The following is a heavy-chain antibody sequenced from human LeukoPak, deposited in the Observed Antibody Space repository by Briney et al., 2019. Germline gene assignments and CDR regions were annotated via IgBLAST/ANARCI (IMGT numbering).Heavy chain of an antibody. CDR2: INHSGST. CDR1: GGSFSGYY. J-gene: IGHJ4*02. V-gene: IGHV4-34*01. D-gene: IGHD6-6*01. Sequence: TSETLSLTCAVYGGSFSGYYWSWIRQPPGKGLEWIGEINHSGSTNYNPSLESRVTISVDTSKNQFSLKLSSVTAADTAVYYCARAPIAAPHFDYWGQGTLVTVSS. CDR3: ARAPIAAPHFDY.